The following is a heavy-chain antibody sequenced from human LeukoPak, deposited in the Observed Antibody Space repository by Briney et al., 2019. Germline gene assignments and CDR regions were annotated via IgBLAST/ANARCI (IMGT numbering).Heavy chain of an antibody. CDR1: GGSFSVYY. Sequence: PSETLSLTCAVYGGSFSVYYWSWIRQPPGKGLEWIGEINHSGSTNYNPSLKSRVTISVDTSKNQFSLKLSSVTAADTAVYYCASKGYYDSSGPGGPSDYWGQGTLVTVSS. CDR2: INHSGST. CDR3: ASKGYYDSSGPGGPSDY. D-gene: IGHD3-22*01. J-gene: IGHJ4*02. V-gene: IGHV4-34*01.